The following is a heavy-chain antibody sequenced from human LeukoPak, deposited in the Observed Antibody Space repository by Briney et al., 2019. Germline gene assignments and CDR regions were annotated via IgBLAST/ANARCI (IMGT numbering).Heavy chain of an antibody. J-gene: IGHJ4*02. CDR2: ISGSGSGSRTST. Sequence: GGSLRLSCVASGFTFSTYAMSWVRQAPGKGLEWVSCISGSGSGSRTSTSYADSVRARFTISRDNPNNTLFLQMNSRRAEDTAVYYCAKEVDFWSGYCDYWGQGTLVSVSS. CDR1: GFTFSTYA. D-gene: IGHD3-3*01. CDR3: AKEVDFWSGYCDY. V-gene: IGHV3-23*01.